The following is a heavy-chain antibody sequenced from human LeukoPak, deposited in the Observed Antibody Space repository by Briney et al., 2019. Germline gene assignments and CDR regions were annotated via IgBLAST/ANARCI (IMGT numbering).Heavy chain of an antibody. J-gene: IGHJ4*02. Sequence: GGSLRLSCAASGFTVSSTYMSWVRQAPGRGLEWVSVIYSGGNIYYIESVKGRFTISRDTSKNTLYLQMNSLRAEDTAVYFCAGRHCSGGGCYFAGADPFDYWGQGTLVTVSS. D-gene: IGHD2-15*01. CDR1: GFTVSSTY. CDR3: AGRHCSGGGCYFAGADPFDY. CDR2: IYSGGNI. V-gene: IGHV3-53*01.